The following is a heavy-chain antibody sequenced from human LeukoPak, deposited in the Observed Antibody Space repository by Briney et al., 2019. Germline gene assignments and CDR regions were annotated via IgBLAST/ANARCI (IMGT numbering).Heavy chain of an antibody. CDR2: IYYSGST. CDR3: AREESSGGDAFDI. CDR1: GYSISSGYY. V-gene: IGHV4-38-2*02. Sequence: PSETLSLTCTVSGYSISSGYYWGWIRQPPGKGLEWIGSIYYSGSTYYNPSLKSRVTISVDTSKNQFSLKLSSVTAADTAVYYCAREESSGGDAFDIWGQGTMVTVSS. D-gene: IGHD6-19*01. J-gene: IGHJ3*02.